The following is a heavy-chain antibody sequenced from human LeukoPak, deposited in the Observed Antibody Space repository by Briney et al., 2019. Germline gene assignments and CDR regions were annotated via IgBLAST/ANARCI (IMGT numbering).Heavy chain of an antibody. V-gene: IGHV4-34*01. CDR2: INHSGSA. D-gene: IGHD3-22*01. CDR1: GGSFSGYY. CDR3: ARTPARITMIVVVHPYFDY. J-gene: IGHJ4*02. Sequence: SETLSLTCAVSGGSFSGYYWTWIRQPPGKGLEWIGEINHSGSANYNPSLMSRVTISLDTSKNHFSLNLSSVTAADTAVYYCARTPARITMIVVVHPYFDYWGQGTLVTVCS.